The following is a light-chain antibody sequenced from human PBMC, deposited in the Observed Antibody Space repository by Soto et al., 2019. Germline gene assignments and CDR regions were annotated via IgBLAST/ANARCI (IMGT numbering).Light chain of an antibody. V-gene: IGKV1-5*01. CDR3: QQYNSYPWT. Sequence: DIQMTQSPSTLSASVGDRVTITCRASQTIFNWLAWYQRKPGRAPNLLIYDASSLQSGVPSTFSGSGSGTEFTLTISRLQPGDFATYYCQQYNSYPWTFGQGTKVEIK. J-gene: IGKJ1*01. CDR1: QTIFNW. CDR2: DAS.